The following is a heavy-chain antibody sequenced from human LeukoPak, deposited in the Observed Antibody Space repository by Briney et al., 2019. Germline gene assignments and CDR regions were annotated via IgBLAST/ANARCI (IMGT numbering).Heavy chain of an antibody. J-gene: IGHJ4*02. CDR2: IIPIFGTA. CDR3: ARGTGPIVVVTAYYFDY. CDR1: GGTFSSYA. D-gene: IGHD2-21*02. V-gene: IGHV1-69*01. Sequence: SVKVSCKASGGTFSSYAISWVRQAPAQGLECMGGIIPIFGTANYAQKFQGRVTITADESTSTAYMELSSLRSEDTAVYYCARGTGPIVVVTAYYFDYWGQGTLVTVSS.